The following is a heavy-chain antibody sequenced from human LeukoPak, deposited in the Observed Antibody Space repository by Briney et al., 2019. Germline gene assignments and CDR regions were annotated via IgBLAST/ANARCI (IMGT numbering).Heavy chain of an antibody. J-gene: IGHJ6*04. V-gene: IGHV4-34*01. CDR3: ARRWNYGRNYDIDV. D-gene: IGHD1-7*01. Sequence: SETLSLTCAVHGGSFSHYYWSWIRQPPGKGLEWIGEINDSGTINYNPSLLSRVTVSMDTSKNHFSLRLTSVTATDTAVYYCARRWNYGRNYDIDVWGNGATVSVSS. CDR2: INDSGTI. CDR1: GGSFSHYY.